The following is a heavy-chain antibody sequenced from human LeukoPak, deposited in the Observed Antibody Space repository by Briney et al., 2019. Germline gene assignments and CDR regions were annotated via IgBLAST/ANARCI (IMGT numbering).Heavy chain of an antibody. J-gene: IGHJ4*02. V-gene: IGHV3-23*01. CDR3: AKDGSSSWTNYFDY. CDR2: ISGSGGST. Sequence: GGSLGLSCAASGFTFSSYAMSSVRQAPGKGLEWVSAISGSGGSTYYADSVKGRFTISRDNSKNTLYLQMNSLRAEDTAVYYCAKDGSSSWTNYFDYWGQGTLVTVSS. D-gene: IGHD6-13*01. CDR1: GFTFSSYA.